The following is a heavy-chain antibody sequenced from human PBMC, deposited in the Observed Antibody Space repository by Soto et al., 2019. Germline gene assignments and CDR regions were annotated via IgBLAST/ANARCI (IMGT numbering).Heavy chain of an antibody. CDR3: ARDTGDIVVVPAAIGYYFYY. CDR1: GFTFSSYA. CDR2: ISYDGSNK. V-gene: IGHV3-30-3*01. D-gene: IGHD2-2*02. J-gene: IGHJ4*02. Sequence: GGSLRLSCAASGFTFSSYAMHWVRQAPGKGLEWVAVISYDGSNKYYADSVKGRFTISRDNSKNTLYLQMNSLRAEDTSVYYCARDTGDIVVVPAAIGYYFYYWGQGTLVTVSS.